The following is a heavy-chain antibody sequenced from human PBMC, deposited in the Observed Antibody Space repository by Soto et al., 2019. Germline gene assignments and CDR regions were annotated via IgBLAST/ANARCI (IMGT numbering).Heavy chain of an antibody. CDR1: GFTFSSYG. CDR3: ARDQSLEYDFWTKKLSLDY. V-gene: IGHV3-30*03. D-gene: IGHD3-3*01. CDR2: ISYDGSNK. Sequence: PGGSLRLSCAASGFTFSSYGMHWVRQAPGKGLEWVAVISYDGSNKYYADSVKGRFTISKDNSKNTLYLQMNSLRAEDTAVYYCARDQSLEYDFWTKKLSLDYWGQGTLVTVSS. J-gene: IGHJ4*02.